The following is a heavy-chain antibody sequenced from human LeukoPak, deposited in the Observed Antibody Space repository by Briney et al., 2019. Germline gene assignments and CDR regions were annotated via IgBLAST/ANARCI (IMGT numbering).Heavy chain of an antibody. J-gene: IGHJ6*02. CDR1: GFTFDDYA. Sequence: GGSLRLSCAASGFTFDDYAMHWVRQAPGKGLEWVSGISWNSGSIGYADSVNGRFTISRDNAKNSLYLQMNSLRAEDTALYYCAKDPNYDILTGGLYGMDVWGQGTTVTVSS. CDR2: ISWNSGSI. CDR3: AKDPNYDILTGGLYGMDV. D-gene: IGHD3-9*01. V-gene: IGHV3-9*01.